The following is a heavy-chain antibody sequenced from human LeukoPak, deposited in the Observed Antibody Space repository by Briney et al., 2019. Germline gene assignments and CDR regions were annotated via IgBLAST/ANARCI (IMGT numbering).Heavy chain of an antibody. CDR2: INTDGSIT. CDR1: GFTFSDYW. CDR3: ARDRGPRTGFMVREAYDY. D-gene: IGHD3-10*01. Sequence: GSLRLSCAASGFTFSDYWIHWVRQAPGKGLVWVSRINTDGSITNYADSVKGRFSISRDNAKNTLYLQMSSLRAEDTAVYYCARDRGPRTGFMVREAYDYWGQGTLVTVSS. V-gene: IGHV3-74*01. J-gene: IGHJ4*02.